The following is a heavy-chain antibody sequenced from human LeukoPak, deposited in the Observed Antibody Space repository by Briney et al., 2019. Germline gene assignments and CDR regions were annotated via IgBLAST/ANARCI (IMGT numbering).Heavy chain of an antibody. J-gene: IGHJ4*02. D-gene: IGHD4-17*01. CDR3: ARDLSDYGVTRFDY. Sequence: PGGSLRLSCAASGFTFSSYSTNWVRQAPGKGLDWVSYISSSSSTIYYADSVKGRFTISRDNAKNSLYLQMNSLRAEDTAVYYCARDLSDYGVTRFDYWGQGTLVTVSS. V-gene: IGHV3-48*01. CDR1: GFTFSSYS. CDR2: ISSSSSTI.